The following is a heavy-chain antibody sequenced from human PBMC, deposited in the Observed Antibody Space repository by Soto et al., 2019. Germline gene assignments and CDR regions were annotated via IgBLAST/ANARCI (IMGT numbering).Heavy chain of an antibody. Sequence: QVQLQESGPGLVKPSGTLSLTCAVSGDSISSDYWWSWVRQTPGEGLERIGEIYRTRDRNYRPSLKGRVTMSVDHSKNQFSLLVNSVTAADTAVYYCARGSLGFCVRANCYGGAFDIWGQGTMVTVSS. J-gene: IGHJ3*02. CDR1: GDSISSDYW. CDR3: ARGSLGFCVRANCYGGAFDI. D-gene: IGHD2-2*01. V-gene: IGHV4-4*02. CDR2: IYRTRDR.